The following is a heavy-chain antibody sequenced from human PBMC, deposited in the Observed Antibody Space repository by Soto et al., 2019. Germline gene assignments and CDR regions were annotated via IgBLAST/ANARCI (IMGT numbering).Heavy chain of an antibody. J-gene: IGHJ6*02. CDR1: GFTFSSYA. CDR3: AKVQTQSWYGGMDV. Sequence: QAGGSLRLSCAASGFTFSSYAMSWVRQAPGKGLEWVSAISGSGGSTYYADSVKGRFTISRDNSKNTLYLQMNSLRAEDTAVYYCAKVQTQSWYGGMDVWGQGTTVTVSS. V-gene: IGHV3-23*01. CDR2: ISGSGGST. D-gene: IGHD6-13*01.